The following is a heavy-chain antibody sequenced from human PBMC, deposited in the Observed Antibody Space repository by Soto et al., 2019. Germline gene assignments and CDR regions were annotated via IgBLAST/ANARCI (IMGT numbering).Heavy chain of an antibody. Sequence: SESLSLTCTVSGGSISSSSYYWGWIRQPPGKGLEWIGSIYYSGSTYYNPSLKSRVTISVDTSKNQFSLKLSSVTAADTAVYYRERPLDSLAFDIWGQGTMVTVSS. V-gene: IGHV4-39*01. CDR2: IYYSGST. J-gene: IGHJ3*02. D-gene: IGHD2-15*01. CDR3: ERPLDSLAFDI. CDR1: GGSISSSSYY.